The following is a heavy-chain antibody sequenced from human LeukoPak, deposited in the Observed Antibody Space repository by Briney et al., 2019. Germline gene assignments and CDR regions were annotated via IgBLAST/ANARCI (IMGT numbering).Heavy chain of an antibody. CDR3: ARVLRPILYFDY. D-gene: IGHD1-26*01. CDR1: GGSISSSSYY. CDR2: IYYSGST. Sequence: PSETLSLTCTVSGGSISSSSYYWGWIRQHPGKGLEWIGSIYYSGSTYYNPSLKSRVTISVDTSKNQFSLKLSSVTAADTAVYYCARVLRPILYFDYWGQGTLVTVSS. V-gene: IGHV4-39*07. J-gene: IGHJ4*02.